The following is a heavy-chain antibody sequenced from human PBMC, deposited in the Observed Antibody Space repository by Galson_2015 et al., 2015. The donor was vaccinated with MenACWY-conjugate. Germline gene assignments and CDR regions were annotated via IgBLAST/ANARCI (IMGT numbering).Heavy chain of an antibody. CDR3: ARHLYGGGECYLCYFDY. V-gene: IGHV4-59*08. J-gene: IGHJ4*02. CDR1: GGSISGYY. Sequence: SETLSLTCTVSGGSISGYYWSWIRQSPGKGLEWLGYISYSGDTNYNPSLKSRVAISVDTPTNRFSLRLSPVTAADTAMYYCARHLYGGGECYLCYFDYWGQGTLVTVSS. D-gene: IGHD2-21*01. CDR2: ISYSGDT.